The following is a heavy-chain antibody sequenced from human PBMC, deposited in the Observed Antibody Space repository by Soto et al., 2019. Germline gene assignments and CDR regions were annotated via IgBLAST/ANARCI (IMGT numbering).Heavy chain of an antibody. D-gene: IGHD3-3*01. V-gene: IGHV3-53*01. J-gene: IGHJ6*02. CDR3: ARVLIFGVVHYYYYGMDV. Sequence: GGSLRLSCAASGFTVSSNYMSWVRQAPGKGLEWVSVIYSGGSTYYADSVKGRFTISRDNSKNTLYLQMNSLRAEDTAVYYCARVLIFGVVHYYYYGMDVWGQGTTVTVSS. CDR1: GFTVSSNY. CDR2: IYSGGST.